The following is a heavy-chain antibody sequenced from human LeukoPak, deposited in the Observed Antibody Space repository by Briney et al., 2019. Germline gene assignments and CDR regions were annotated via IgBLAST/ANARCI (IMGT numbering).Heavy chain of an antibody. CDR1: GGSVSSYY. V-gene: IGHV4-59*08. J-gene: IGHJ4*02. CDR2: IYYSGST. CDR3: ATVDTTMGKDC. D-gene: IGHD5-18*01. Sequence: SETLSLTCTVSGGSVSSYYWSWIRQPPGKGLEWIGYIYYSGSTNYNPSLKSRVTMSVDTSKNQFSLKLSSVTAADTAVYYCATVDTTMGKDCWGQGTLVTVSS.